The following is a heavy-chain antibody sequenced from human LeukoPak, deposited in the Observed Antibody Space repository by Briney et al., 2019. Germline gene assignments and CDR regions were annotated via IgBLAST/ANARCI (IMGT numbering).Heavy chain of an antibody. J-gene: IGHJ1*01. D-gene: IGHD2-2*01. CDR1: GFTFSSNY. CDR3: ARGIPAAMLHFQH. Sequence: PGGSLRLSCAASGFTFSSNYMSWVRQAPGKGLEWVSVIYSGGSTYYADSVKGRFTISRDNSKNTLYLQMNSLRVEDTAVYYCARGIPAAMLHFQHWGQGTLVTVSS. V-gene: IGHV3-66*01. CDR2: IYSGGST.